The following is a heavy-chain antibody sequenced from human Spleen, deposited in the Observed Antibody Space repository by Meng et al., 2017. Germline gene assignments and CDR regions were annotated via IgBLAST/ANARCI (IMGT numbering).Heavy chain of an antibody. V-gene: IGHV1-8*03. CDR1: GYTFTSYD. D-gene: IGHD6-13*01. CDR3: VRDEDISAAGKLFGDY. J-gene: IGHJ4*02. Sequence: ASVKVSCKPSGYTFTSYDINWVRQATGQGLEWMGWMNPNSGNTGYAQKFQGRVTITRNTSISTAYMELSSLRSEDTAVYYCVRDEDISAAGKLFGDYWGQGTLVTVSS. CDR2: MNPNSGNT.